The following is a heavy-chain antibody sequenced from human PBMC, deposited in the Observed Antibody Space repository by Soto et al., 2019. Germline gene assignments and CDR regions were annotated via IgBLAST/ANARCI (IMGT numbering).Heavy chain of an antibody. Sequence: SETLSLTCAVYGGSFRGHYWTWIRQPPGKGLEWIGEINHRGSTNYNPSLKSRVTISVDKSKNQFSLKLSSLTAADTAVYYCARVGTYCSGGSCYFPYYYYYYGMDVWGQGTTVTVSS. CDR3: ARVGTYCSGGSCYFPYYYYYYGMDV. CDR1: GGSFRGHY. CDR2: INHRGST. D-gene: IGHD2-15*01. J-gene: IGHJ6*02. V-gene: IGHV4-34*01.